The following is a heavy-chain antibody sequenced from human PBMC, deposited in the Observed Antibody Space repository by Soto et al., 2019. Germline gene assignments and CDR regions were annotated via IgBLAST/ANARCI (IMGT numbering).Heavy chain of an antibody. D-gene: IGHD2-2*01. J-gene: IGHJ4*02. CDR2: IAHDGSNI. V-gene: IGHV3-30-3*01. Sequence: QVQLVESVGGVVQPGRSLRLSCAASGFIFTSHAVHWVRQAPGKGLEWVATIAHDGSNIYYAESVKGRFTISRDNSKYTLYLQMNRMRGEDTAVYYCASDQGYDNVNYMNYWGQGIRGTVSS. CDR1: GFIFTSHA. CDR3: ASDQGYDNVNYMNY.